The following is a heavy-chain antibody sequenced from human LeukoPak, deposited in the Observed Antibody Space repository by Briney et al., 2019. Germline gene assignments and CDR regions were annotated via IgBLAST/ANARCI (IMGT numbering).Heavy chain of an antibody. V-gene: IGHV3-21*01. Sequence: GGSLRLSCEVSGFTFSTYSMNWVRQAPGKGLEWVSSISSSSSYIYYADSVKGRFTISRDNAKNSLYLQMNSLRAEDTAVYYCARDPVTGITIFGVVSSLYYMDVWGKGTTVTVSS. CDR2: ISSSSSYI. CDR3: ARDPVTGITIFGVVSSLYYMDV. D-gene: IGHD3-3*01. J-gene: IGHJ6*03. CDR1: GFTFSTYS.